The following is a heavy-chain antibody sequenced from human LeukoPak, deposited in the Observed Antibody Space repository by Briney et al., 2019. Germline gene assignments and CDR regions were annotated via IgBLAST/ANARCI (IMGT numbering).Heavy chain of an antibody. J-gene: IGHJ6*02. V-gene: IGHV3-53*01. CDR3: ARSGGYCSSTSCYGLAYGMDV. Sequence: GGSLRLSCAASGFTVRSNYMSWVRQAPGKGLEWVSVIYSGGSTYYADSVKGRFTISRDNSKNTLYLQMNSLRAEDTAVYYCARSGGYCSSTSCYGLAYGMDVWGQGTTVTVSS. CDR2: IYSGGST. CDR1: GFTVRSNY. D-gene: IGHD2-2*01.